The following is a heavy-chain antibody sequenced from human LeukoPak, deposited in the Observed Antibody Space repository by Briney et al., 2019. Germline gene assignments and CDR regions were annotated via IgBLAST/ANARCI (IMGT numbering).Heavy chain of an antibody. CDR1: GYTFTSYY. Sequence: GASVKVSCKASGYTFTSYYMHWVRQAPGQGLEWMGIINPSGGSTSYAQKFQGRVTMTRDTSTSTVYMELSSLRSEDTAVYYCARERVADSSGYYYGRNAFDIWGQGTMVTVSS. CDR3: ARERVADSSGYYYGRNAFDI. D-gene: IGHD3-22*01. J-gene: IGHJ3*02. CDR2: INPSGGST. V-gene: IGHV1-46*01.